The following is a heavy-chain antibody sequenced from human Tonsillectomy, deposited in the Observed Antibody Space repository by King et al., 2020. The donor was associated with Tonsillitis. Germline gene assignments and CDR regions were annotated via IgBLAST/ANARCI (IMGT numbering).Heavy chain of an antibody. V-gene: IGHV5-10-1*01. D-gene: IGHD6-19*01. Sequence: QLVQSGAEVKKPGESLWISCKGSGYNFTSYWVSWVRQMPGKGLEWMGRIDPTDSYTNYSPSFQGHVTMSADKSMSTAYLQWSSLKASDTAMYYCARHGTSGWEGTDYWGQGPLVTVSS. CDR2: IDPTDSYT. CDR1: GYNFTSYW. J-gene: IGHJ4*02. CDR3: ARHGTSGWEGTDY.